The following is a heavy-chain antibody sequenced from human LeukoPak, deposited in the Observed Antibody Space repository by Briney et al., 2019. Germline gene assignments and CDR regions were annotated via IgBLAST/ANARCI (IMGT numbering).Heavy chain of an antibody. Sequence: SETLSLTCAVYGGSFSGYYWSWLRQPPGKGLEWIGEINYSGSTNYNPSLKSRVTISVDASKDQFALKLSSVAVEDTAWYYWARRAYGSGRRYWGQGTLVSVSS. CDR1: GGSFSGYY. V-gene: IGHV4-34*01. D-gene: IGHD3-10*01. J-gene: IGHJ4*02. CDR3: ARRAYGSGRRY. CDR2: INYSGST.